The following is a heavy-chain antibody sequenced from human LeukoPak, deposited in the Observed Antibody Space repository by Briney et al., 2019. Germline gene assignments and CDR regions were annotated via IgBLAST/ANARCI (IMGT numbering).Heavy chain of an antibody. V-gene: IGHV7-4-1*02. D-gene: IGHD6-13*01. J-gene: IGHJ6*03. CDR3: ARDQEMWGYSSYNTPEYYYYMDV. CDR1: GYTFTSYA. Sequence: ASVKVSCKASGYTFTSYAMNWVRQAPGQGLEWMGWINTNTGNPTYAQGFTGRFVFSLDTSVSTAYLQISSLKAEDTAVYYCARDQEMWGYSSYNTPEYYYYMDVGGKGTTVTVSS. CDR2: INTNTGNP.